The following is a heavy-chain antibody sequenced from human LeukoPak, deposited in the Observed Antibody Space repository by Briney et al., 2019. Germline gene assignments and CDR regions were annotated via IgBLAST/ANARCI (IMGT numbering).Heavy chain of an antibody. D-gene: IGHD6-13*01. CDR1: GFNFANHA. V-gene: IGHV3-23*01. Sequence: GGSLRLSCAAPGFNFANHAMSWVRQTAGKGLEWVSAISGGGDITYYADSVKGRFTISRDNSKDTLFLQMHSLRPGDTAVYYCARGSSSWYYWGQGTLVTVSS. J-gene: IGHJ4*02. CDR2: ISGGGDIT. CDR3: ARGSSSWYY.